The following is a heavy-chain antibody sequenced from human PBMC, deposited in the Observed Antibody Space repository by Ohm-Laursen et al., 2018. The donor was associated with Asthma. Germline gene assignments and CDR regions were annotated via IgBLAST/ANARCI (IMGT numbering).Heavy chain of an antibody. Sequence: PPGTLSLTCTVSGGSISSGGYYWSWIRQHPGKGLEWIGYIYYSGSTNYNPSLKNRVTISVDTSKNQFSLKLSSVTAADTAVYYCARDERDSYGSVWFDPWGQGTLVTVSS. J-gene: IGHJ5*02. CDR1: GGSISSGGYY. D-gene: IGHD5-18*01. CDR3: ARDERDSYGSVWFDP. CDR2: IYYSGST. V-gene: IGHV4-61*08.